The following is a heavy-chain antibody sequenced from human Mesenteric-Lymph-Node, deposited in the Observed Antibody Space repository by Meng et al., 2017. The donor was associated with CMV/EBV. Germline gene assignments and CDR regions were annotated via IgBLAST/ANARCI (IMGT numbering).Heavy chain of an antibody. CDR2: VSWSSGSI. Sequence: SLKISCAASGFTFDDFAMHWVRQAPGKGLEWVSGVSWSSGSIGYADSVKGRFTISRDNAKNSLYLHMSSLRAEDTALYYCAKGYDILTGHQDYWGQGTLVTVSS. CDR3: AKGYDILTGHQDY. CDR1: GFTFDDFA. J-gene: IGHJ4*02. V-gene: IGHV3-9*01. D-gene: IGHD3-9*01.